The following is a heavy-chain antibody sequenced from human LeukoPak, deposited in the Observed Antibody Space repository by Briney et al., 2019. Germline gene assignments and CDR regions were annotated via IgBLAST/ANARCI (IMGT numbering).Heavy chain of an antibody. D-gene: IGHD3-10*02. CDR1: GGSFSGYS. V-gene: IGHV4-34*01. Sequence: SETLSLTCAVYGGSFSGYSWSWIRQSPGKGLEWIGEIDDSGSTHYTPSLRRRVTISLDTSSNNFSLKLTSLTAADTAVYYCARRANMFQGPNWFDPWGQGTLVTVSS. CDR2: IDDSGST. J-gene: IGHJ5*02. CDR3: ARRANMFQGPNWFDP.